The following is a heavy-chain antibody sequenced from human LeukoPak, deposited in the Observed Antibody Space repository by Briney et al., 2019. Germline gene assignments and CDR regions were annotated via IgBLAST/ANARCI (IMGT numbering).Heavy chain of an antibody. CDR3: ARQSPGYSSSWYVTYFDY. J-gene: IGHJ4*02. CDR2: INPIFGTA. Sequence: SVKVSCKASGGTFSSYAISWVRQAPGQGLEWMRRINPIFGTANYAQKFQGRVTITTDESTSTAYMELSSLRSEDTAVYYCARQSPGYSSSWYVTYFDYWGQGTLVTVSS. CDR1: GGTFSSYA. V-gene: IGHV1-69*05. D-gene: IGHD6-13*01.